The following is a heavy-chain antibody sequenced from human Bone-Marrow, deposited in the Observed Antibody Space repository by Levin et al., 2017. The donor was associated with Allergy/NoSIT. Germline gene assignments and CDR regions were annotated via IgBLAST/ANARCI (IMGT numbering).Heavy chain of an antibody. J-gene: IGHJ4*02. CDR3: AILKPVFGVDF. V-gene: IGHV1-2*02. D-gene: IGHD2-8*01. CDR2: INPKSGAP. CDR1: GYTFTHYF. Sequence: PAASVKVSCKASGYTFTHYFIHWVRQAPGQGLEWVGWINPKSGAPNYGQKFQGRVTLTRDTSISTAYLDLSSVTSDDTAVYYCAILKPVFGVDFWGQGTLVTVSS.